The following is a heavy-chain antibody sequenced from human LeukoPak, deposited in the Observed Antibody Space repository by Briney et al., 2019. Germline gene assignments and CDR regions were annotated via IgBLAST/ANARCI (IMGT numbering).Heavy chain of an antibody. D-gene: IGHD4-23*01. J-gene: IGHJ4*02. CDR1: GFTFSSYG. Sequence: GGSLRLSCAASGFTFSSYGMHWVRQAPGKGLEWVAFIRYDGSNKYYADSVKGRFTISRDNSKNTLYLQMNNLRAEDTAVYYCAKPTTVLTSYYFDYWGQGTLVTVSS. CDR2: IRYDGSNK. V-gene: IGHV3-30*02. CDR3: AKPTTVLTSYYFDY.